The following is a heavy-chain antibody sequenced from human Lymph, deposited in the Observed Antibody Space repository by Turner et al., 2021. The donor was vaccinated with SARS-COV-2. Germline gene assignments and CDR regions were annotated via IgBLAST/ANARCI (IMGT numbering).Heavy chain of an antibody. J-gene: IGHJ4*02. CDR2: INWSGGSI. CDR1: GFTFDDYA. Sequence: EVQLVESGVVLVQPGRSLRLSCSASGFTFDDYAMHGVRQAPGKGLEWVSGINWSGGSIAYADSVKGRFTISRDNPKNSLYLQMNSLRAEDTAFYYGAKDLAGTYYSSFDYWGQGTLVTVSS. V-gene: IGHV3-9*01. D-gene: IGHD1-26*01. CDR3: AKDLAGTYYSSFDY.